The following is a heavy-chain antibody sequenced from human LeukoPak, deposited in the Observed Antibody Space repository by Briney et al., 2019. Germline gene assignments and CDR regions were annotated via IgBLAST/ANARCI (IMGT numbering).Heavy chain of an antibody. CDR1: GYTFTTYG. D-gene: IGHD6-13*01. J-gene: IGHJ5*02. CDR2: ISTYNGDT. CDR3: GRDGIAAAGTSSWVDT. V-gene: IGHV1-18*01. Sequence: ASVKVSCKASGYTFTTYGISWVRQAPGQGLEWMGWISTYNGDTNYAQNLQGRVAMTTDTSASTAYMELRSLRSDDTAVYYCGRDGIAAAGTSSWVDTWGQGTLVTVSS.